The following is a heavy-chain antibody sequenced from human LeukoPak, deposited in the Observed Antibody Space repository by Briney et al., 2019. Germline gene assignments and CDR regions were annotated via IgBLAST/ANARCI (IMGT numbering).Heavy chain of an antibody. V-gene: IGHV1-18*01. Sequence: ASVKVSCKASGYTFTSYGISWVRQAPGQGLEWMGWISTYNGNTNYAQKLQGRVTMTTDTSTSTAYMELRSLRSDDTAVYYCARGRGNIVATIGPYYYYYYMDVWGKGTTVTVSS. D-gene: IGHD5-12*01. CDR1: GYTFTSYG. J-gene: IGHJ6*03. CDR3: ARGRGNIVATIGPYYYYYYMDV. CDR2: ISTYNGNT.